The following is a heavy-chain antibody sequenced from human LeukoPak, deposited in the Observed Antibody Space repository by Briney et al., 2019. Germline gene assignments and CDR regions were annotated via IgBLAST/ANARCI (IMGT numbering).Heavy chain of an antibody. CDR3: ARDLRSCSGGECYEYKWFDP. D-gene: IGHD2-21*01. V-gene: IGHV3-53*04. J-gene: IGHJ5*02. CDR2: IYSGGST. CDR1: GFTVNSNY. Sequence: PGGSLTLSRGASGFTVNSNYMAWVRQAPGKGVDGVALIYSGGSTHYSDSVRGRFTISRHTSNNTLYLQMRSLRPDDTAVYYCARDLRSCSGGECYEYKWFDPWGQGTLVTVSS.